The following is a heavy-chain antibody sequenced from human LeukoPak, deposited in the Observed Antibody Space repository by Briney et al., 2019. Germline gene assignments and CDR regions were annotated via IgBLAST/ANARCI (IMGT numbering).Heavy chain of an antibody. CDR2: IYSDRST. CDR3: VRESDYSTYPTPGYYYYMDV. V-gene: IGHV3-53*01. Sequence: PGGSLRLSCSASGFTVINNYMTWVRQAPGKGLQRVSSIYSDRSTHYLDSVKGRFTISRDSSENTLYLQMNSLRADDTAVYYCVRESDYSTYPTPGYYYYMDVWGKGTTVTVSS. J-gene: IGHJ6*03. D-gene: IGHD2-2*01. CDR1: GFTVINNY.